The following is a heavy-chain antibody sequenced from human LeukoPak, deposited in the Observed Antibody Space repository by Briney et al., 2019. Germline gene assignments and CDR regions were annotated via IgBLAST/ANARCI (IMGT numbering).Heavy chain of an antibody. D-gene: IGHD2-8*02. Sequence: GGSLRLSCVASGFTFGTFAMIWVRQPPGKGLEWVSSIFPSGGEIHYADSVRGRSTISRDNSKSTLSLQMNSLRVEDTAIYYGATYGQVLLPFESWGQGTLVTVSS. CDR2: IFPSGGEI. CDR3: ATYGQVLLPFES. J-gene: IGHJ4*02. CDR1: GFTFGTFA. V-gene: IGHV3-23*01.